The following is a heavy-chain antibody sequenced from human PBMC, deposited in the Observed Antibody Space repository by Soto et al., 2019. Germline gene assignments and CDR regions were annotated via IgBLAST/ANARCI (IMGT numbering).Heavy chain of an antibody. J-gene: IGHJ5*02. CDR1: GDTFTSYD. V-gene: IGHV1-8*01. D-gene: IGHD2-21*02. CDR2: MNPNSGNT. Sequence: QVRLEQSGAEVKKPGASVKVSCKASGDTFTSYDINWVRQATGQGLEWMGWMNPNSGNTGYAQKFQGRITMTRNTSISTAYMELSNLRSEDTAVYYCARGEAYCGGDCYSSWGQGTLVTVSS. CDR3: ARGEAYCGGDCYSS.